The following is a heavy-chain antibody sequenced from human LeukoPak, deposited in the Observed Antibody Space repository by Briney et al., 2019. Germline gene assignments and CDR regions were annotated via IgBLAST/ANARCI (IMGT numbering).Heavy chain of an antibody. J-gene: IGHJ4*02. Sequence: GGSLRLSCAASGFTFSSYAMSWVRQAPGRGLEWVSAISGSGGSTYYADSVKGRFTISRDNSKNTLYLQMNSLRAEDTAVYYCAKVHAQYCSSTSCSRYFDYWGQGTLVTVSP. CDR3: AKVHAQYCSSTSCSRYFDY. D-gene: IGHD2-2*01. CDR1: GFTFSSYA. V-gene: IGHV3-23*01. CDR2: ISGSGGST.